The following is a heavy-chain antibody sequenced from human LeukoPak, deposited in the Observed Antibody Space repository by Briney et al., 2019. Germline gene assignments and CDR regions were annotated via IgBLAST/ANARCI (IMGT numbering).Heavy chain of an antibody. V-gene: IGHV3-11*01. CDR2: ISNSGSAI. CDR1: GFTFSDYH. Sequence: GGSLRLSCAASGFTFSDYHMSWIRQAPGKGLEWVSHISNSGSAIYYTDSVKGRFTISRDNAKNSLYLQMNSLRAEDTAVYYCARDTGESLAFDFWGQGTMVTVSS. J-gene: IGHJ3*01. D-gene: IGHD2-21*01. CDR3: ARDTGESLAFDF.